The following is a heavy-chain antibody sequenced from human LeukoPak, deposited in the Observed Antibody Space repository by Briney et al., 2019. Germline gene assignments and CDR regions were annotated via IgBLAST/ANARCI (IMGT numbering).Heavy chain of an antibody. CDR3: VRERWDYSIDY. Sequence: KPGGSLRLSCAASGFTFSDYYMSWIRQAPGKGLEWVSYISSSGSTIYYADSVKGRFTISRDNAKNLLYLQMNSLRAEDTAVYYCVRERWDYSIDYWGQGTLVTVSS. CDR2: ISSSGSTI. V-gene: IGHV3-11*04. J-gene: IGHJ4*02. CDR1: GFTFSDYY. D-gene: IGHD4-11*01.